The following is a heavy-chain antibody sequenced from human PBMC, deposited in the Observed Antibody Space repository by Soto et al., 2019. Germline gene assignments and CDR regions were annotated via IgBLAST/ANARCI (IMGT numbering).Heavy chain of an antibody. CDR3: ARDRQGLDGY. Sequence: VHLVESGGGVVQPGRSLRLSCAASGFTFSNHGMHWVRQGPGKGLDWVAVIYYDGTNQYYADSVKGRFTISRDNSKNTVYLQMNNLRAEDTAVYYCARDRQGLDGYWGQGTLVTVSS. J-gene: IGHJ4*02. CDR2: IYYDGTNQ. V-gene: IGHV3-33*01. CDR1: GFTFSNHG.